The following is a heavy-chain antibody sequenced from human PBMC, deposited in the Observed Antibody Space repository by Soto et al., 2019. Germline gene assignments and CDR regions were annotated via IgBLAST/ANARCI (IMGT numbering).Heavy chain of an antibody. CDR1: GFTFSSYA. J-gene: IGHJ6*02. V-gene: IGHV3-23*01. D-gene: IGHD3-16*02. CDR3: AKEEKLISHYYYYYGMDV. Sequence: EVQLLESGGGLVQPGGSLRLSCAASGFTFSSYAMNWVRQAPGKGLEWVSVISGTGGITYHADSVKGRFTISRDNTKNTLQLQMVSRLADDTAVDYCAKEEKLISHYYYYYGMDVWGQGTTVTVSS. CDR2: ISGTGGIT.